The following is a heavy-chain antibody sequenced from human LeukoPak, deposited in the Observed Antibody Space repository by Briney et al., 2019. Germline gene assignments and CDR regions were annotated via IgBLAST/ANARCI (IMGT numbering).Heavy chain of an antibody. V-gene: IGHV1-2*02. J-gene: IGHJ5*02. Sequence: GASVKVSCKASLYTLTGYYMHCVRQAPGQGLECMGWMNTNSGGTKEAEKVQGRLTMTRDTSISPDYMELRRLRSDETAMYYCARDKLGLGELSLYDQWGQGALVTVFS. CDR1: LYTLTGYY. CDR2: MNTNSGGT. D-gene: IGHD3-16*02. CDR3: ARDKLGLGELSLYDQ.